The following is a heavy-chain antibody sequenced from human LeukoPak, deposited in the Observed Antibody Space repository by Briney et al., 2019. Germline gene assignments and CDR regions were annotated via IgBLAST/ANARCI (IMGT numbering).Heavy chain of an antibody. J-gene: IGHJ4*02. CDR3: ARAPSVAGTTGY. CDR1: GYTFTSYG. V-gene: IGHV1-18*01. Sequence: ASVKVSCKASGYTFTSYGISWVRQAPGQGLEWMGWISAYNGNTNYAQKLQGRVTMTTDTSTSTAYMELRSLRSEDTAVYYCARAPSVAGTTGYWGQGTLVTVSS. D-gene: IGHD6-19*01. CDR2: ISAYNGNT.